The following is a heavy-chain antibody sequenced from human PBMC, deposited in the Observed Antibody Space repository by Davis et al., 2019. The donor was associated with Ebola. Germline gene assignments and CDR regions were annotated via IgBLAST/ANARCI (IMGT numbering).Heavy chain of an antibody. J-gene: IGHJ4*02. Sequence: GGLLRPSVAALGTTLRSNWMSCVRQAPGKGMEWVANIKQDGSQKYYADSVKGRFTISRDNAENSVFLQMNSLRAEDTAVYYCARESRLWRFDYWGQGTLVTVSS. CDR2: IKQDGSQK. V-gene: IGHV3-7*03. CDR1: GTTLRSNW. D-gene: IGHD4/OR15-4a*01. CDR3: ARESRLWRFDY.